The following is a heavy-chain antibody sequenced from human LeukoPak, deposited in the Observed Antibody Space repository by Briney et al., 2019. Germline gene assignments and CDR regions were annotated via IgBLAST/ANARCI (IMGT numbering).Heavy chain of an antibody. CDR3: ARSLLWFGELLKPFDY. Sequence: SQTLSLTCTVSGGSISSGGYYWSWIRHPPGKGLEWIGYIYYSGSTYYNPSLKSRVTISVDTSKNQFSLKLSSVTAADTAVYYCARSLLWFGELLKPFDYWGQGTLVTVSS. CDR1: GGSISSGGYY. D-gene: IGHD3-10*01. V-gene: IGHV4-31*03. J-gene: IGHJ4*02. CDR2: IYYSGST.